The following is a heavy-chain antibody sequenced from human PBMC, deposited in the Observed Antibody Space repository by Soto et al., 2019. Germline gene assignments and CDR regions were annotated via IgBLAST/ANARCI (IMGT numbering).Heavy chain of an antibody. CDR3: TRAPSNVLGDSYYGLDV. D-gene: IGHD2-15*01. V-gene: IGHV4-59*01. CDR1: SGSMSTYY. J-gene: IGHJ6*02. Sequence: QVQLQESGPGLVKPSETLSLTCTVSSGSMSTYYWGWIRQAPRKELEWIGHIYSSGSTSYNPSLKNRVTISVDTSRNQFSLNLSSVTAADTAVYYCTRAPSNVLGDSYYGLDVWGQGTTVTVSS. CDR2: IYSSGST.